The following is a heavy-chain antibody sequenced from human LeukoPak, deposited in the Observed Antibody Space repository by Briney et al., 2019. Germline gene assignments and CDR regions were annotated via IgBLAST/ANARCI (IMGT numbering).Heavy chain of an antibody. CDR1: GYSLTSYW. CDR2: IYPGDSDT. V-gene: IGHV5-51*01. Sequence: GESLKISCKGSGYSLTSYWIGWVRQMPGKGLEWMGIIYPGDSDTRYSPSFQGQVTISADKSISTAYLQWSSLKASDTAMYYCARLPDTAMAGDAFDIWGRGTMVTVSS. D-gene: IGHD5-18*01. J-gene: IGHJ3*02. CDR3: ARLPDTAMAGDAFDI.